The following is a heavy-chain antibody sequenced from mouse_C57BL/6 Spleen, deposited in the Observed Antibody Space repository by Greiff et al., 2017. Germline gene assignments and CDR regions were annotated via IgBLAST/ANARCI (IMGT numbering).Heavy chain of an antibody. CDR3: ARGYYDGLAY. D-gene: IGHD2-4*01. V-gene: IGHV1-76*01. Sequence: QVQLQQSGAELVRPGASVKLSCKASGYTFTDYYINWVKQRPGQGLEWIARIYPGSGNTYYNEKFKGKATLTAEKSSSTAYMQLSSLTSEDSAVYFCARGYYDGLAYWGQGTLVAVSA. CDR1: GYTFTDYY. J-gene: IGHJ3*01. CDR2: IYPGSGNT.